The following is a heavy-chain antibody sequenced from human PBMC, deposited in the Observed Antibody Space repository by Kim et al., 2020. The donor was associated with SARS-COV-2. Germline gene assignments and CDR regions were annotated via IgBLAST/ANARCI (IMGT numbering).Heavy chain of an antibody. J-gene: IGHJ3*02. Sequence: GGSLRLSCAASGFTLSSDWMHWVRQAPGKGLEWVSHTNRDGSNTGYADSVKGRFSISRDNAKNTLHLQMSSLRAEDTAVYYCSVVLTATRGDDAVDIWGQGTMVTVSS. CDR3: SVVLTATRGDDAVDI. CDR2: TNRDGSNT. D-gene: IGHD2-21*02. V-gene: IGHV3-74*01. CDR1: GFTLSSDW.